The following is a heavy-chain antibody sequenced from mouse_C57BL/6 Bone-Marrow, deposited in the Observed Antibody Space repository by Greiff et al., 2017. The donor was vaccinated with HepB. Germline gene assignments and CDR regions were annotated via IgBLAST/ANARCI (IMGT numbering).Heavy chain of an antibody. CDR3: ARQIYYGNGGFAY. CDR1: GFTFSDYY. CDR2: ISNGGGST. V-gene: IGHV5-12*01. Sequence: EVKLMESGGGLVQPGGSLKLSCAASGFTFSDYYMYWVRQTPEKRLEWVAYISNGGGSTYYPDTVKGRFTISRDNAKNTLYLQMSRLKSEDTAMYYCARQIYYGNGGFAYWGQGTLVTVSA. D-gene: IGHD2-1*01. J-gene: IGHJ3*01.